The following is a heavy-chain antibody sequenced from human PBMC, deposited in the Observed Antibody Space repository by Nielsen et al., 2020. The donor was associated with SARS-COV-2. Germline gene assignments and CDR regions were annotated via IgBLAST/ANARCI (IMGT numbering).Heavy chain of an antibody. CDR3: ARGHTQRGILEWLLPTYGMDV. CDR1: GFTVSSYW. D-gene: IGHD3-3*01. V-gene: IGHV3-74*01. CDR2: INSDGSST. Sequence: GESLKISCAASGFTVSSYWMHWVRQAPGKGLVWVSRINSDGSSTSYADSVKGRFTISRDNAKNTLYLQMNSLRAEDTAVYYCARGHTQRGILEWLLPTYGMDVWGQGTTVTVSS. J-gene: IGHJ6*02.